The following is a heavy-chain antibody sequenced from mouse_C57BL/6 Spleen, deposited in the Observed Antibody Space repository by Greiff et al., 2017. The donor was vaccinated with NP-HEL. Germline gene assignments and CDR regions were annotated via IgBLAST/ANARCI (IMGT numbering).Heavy chain of an antibody. CDR3: ARGDGSSHWYFDV. CDR2: IYPGGGYT. J-gene: IGHJ1*03. CDR1: GYTFTNYW. Sequence: QVQLQQSGAELVRPGTSVKMSCKASGYTFTNYWIGWAKQRPGHGLEWIGDIYPGGGYTNYNEKFKGKATLTADKSSSTAYMQFSSLTSEDSAIYYCARGDGSSHWYFDVWGTGTTVTVSS. D-gene: IGHD1-1*01. V-gene: IGHV1-63*01.